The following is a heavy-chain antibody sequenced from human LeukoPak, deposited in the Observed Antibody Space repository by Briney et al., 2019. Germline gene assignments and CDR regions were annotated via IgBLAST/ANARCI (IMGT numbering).Heavy chain of an antibody. J-gene: IGHJ4*02. V-gene: IGHV4-39*07. CDR2: IYYSGST. CDR1: GGSISSYY. Sequence: PSETLSLTCTVSGGSISSYYWSWIRQPPGKGLEWIGSIYYSGSTYYNPSLKSRVTISVDTSKNQFSLKLSSVTAADTAVYYCARWGDYVWGTYRLYYFDYWGQGTLVTVSS. D-gene: IGHD3-16*02. CDR3: ARWGDYVWGTYRLYYFDY.